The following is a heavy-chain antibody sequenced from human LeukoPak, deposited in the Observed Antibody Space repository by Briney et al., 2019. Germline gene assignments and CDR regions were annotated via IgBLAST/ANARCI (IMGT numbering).Heavy chain of an antibody. J-gene: IGHJ6*03. CDR1: GFTFDDYA. D-gene: IGHD7-27*01. V-gene: IGHV3-9*01. CDR2: ISWNSGSI. CDR3: AKEAGDGTYYYYYMDV. Sequence: PGGSLRLSCAASGFTFDDYAMHWVRQAPGKGLEWVSGISWNSGSIGYADSVKGRFTISRDNAKNSLYLQMNSLRAEDTALYYCAKEAGDGTYYYYYMDVWGKGTTVTVSS.